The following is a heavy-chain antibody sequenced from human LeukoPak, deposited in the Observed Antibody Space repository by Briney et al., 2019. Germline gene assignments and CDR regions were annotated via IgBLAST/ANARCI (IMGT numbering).Heavy chain of an antibody. J-gene: IGHJ3*02. V-gene: IGHV3-30*03. CDR2: ISYDGSNK. Sequence: GRSLRLSCAASGFTFSSYGMHWVRQAPGKGLEWVAVISYDGSNKYYADSVKGRFTISRDNSKNTLYLQMNSLRAEDTAVYYCARLYSSSWYDAFDIWGQGTMVTVSS. CDR1: GFTFSSYG. D-gene: IGHD6-13*01. CDR3: ARLYSSSWYDAFDI.